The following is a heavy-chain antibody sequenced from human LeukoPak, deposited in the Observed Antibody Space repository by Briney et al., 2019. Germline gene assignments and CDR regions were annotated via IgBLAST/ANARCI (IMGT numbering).Heavy chain of an antibody. CDR3: ARVDNSSTWYSGNYFDY. Sequence: SGTQCLICAVSGGSISSSNWWSWVRQPPGKGLEWIGEIYESGSTNYNPSLKSRVTISVDRSKNQFSLKLSSVTAADTAVYYCARVDNSSTWYSGNYFDYWGQGTLDRVSS. CDR2: IYESGST. J-gene: IGHJ4*02. CDR1: GGSISSSNW. D-gene: IGHD6-13*01. V-gene: IGHV4-4*02.